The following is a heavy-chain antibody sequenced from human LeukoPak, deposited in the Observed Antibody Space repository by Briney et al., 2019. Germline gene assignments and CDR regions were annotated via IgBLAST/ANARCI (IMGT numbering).Heavy chain of an antibody. CDR1: GFTFSSYA. CDR3: AKMGGDCCYYNYYYYDMDV. V-gene: IGHV3-23*01. J-gene: IGHJ6*02. CDR2: ISGSGAST. D-gene: IGHD2-21*02. Sequence: GGSLRLSCAASGFTFSSYAMTWVRQAPGKGLEWVSAISGSGASTYYADSVKGRFTISRDNSKNTVYLQMNSLRAEDTAVYFCAKMGGDCCYYNYYYYDMDVWGQGTTVTVSS.